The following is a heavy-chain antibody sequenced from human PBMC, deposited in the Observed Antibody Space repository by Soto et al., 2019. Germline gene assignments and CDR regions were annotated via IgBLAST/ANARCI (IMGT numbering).Heavy chain of an antibody. CDR2: ISWDGGST. J-gene: IGHJ4*02. CDR1: GFTFDDYT. D-gene: IGHD6-19*01. V-gene: IGHV3-43*01. Sequence: EVQLVESGGVVVQPGGYLRLSCAASGFTFDDYTMHWVRQAPGKGLEWVSLISWDGGSTYYADSVKGRFTISRDNSKNSLYLQMNSLRTEDTALYYCAKGRSGWLIDYWGQGTLVTVSS. CDR3: AKGRSGWLIDY.